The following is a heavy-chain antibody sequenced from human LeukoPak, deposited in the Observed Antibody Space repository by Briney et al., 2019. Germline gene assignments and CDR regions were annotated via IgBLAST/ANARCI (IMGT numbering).Heavy chain of an antibody. CDR2: ISVSGGGT. D-gene: IGHD3-10*01. V-gene: IGHV3-23*01. Sequence: GGSLRLSCAVSGITLSNYGMSWVRQAPGEGLEWVAGISVSGGGTHYADSVKGRFTVSRDNAKNTLNLQLNSLRAEDSAVYFCAKRGVVIRVILVGFHKEAYYFDSWGQGALVTVSS. CDR3: AKRGVVIRVILVGFHKEAYYFDS. J-gene: IGHJ4*02. CDR1: GITLSNYG.